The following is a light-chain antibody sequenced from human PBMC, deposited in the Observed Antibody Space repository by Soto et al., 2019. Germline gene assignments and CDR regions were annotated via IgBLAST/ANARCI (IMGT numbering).Light chain of an antibody. CDR2: AAS. Sequence: DIQMTQSPSSLSASVEVRVIITCRASQSISNHLNWYQQKPGKAPKLLIFAASSLQSGVPSRFSGSRSGPDFTLTISSLQPEDFATYYCQQSYSSPPTFGQGTKVDSK. CDR1: QSISNH. J-gene: IGKJ1*01. CDR3: QQSYSSPPT. V-gene: IGKV1-39*01.